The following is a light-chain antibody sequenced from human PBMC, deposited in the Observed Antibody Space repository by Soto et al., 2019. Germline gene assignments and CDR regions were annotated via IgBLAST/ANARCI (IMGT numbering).Light chain of an antibody. CDR1: SSDVGGYNY. J-gene: IGLJ1*01. CDR2: DVS. Sequence: QSALTQPASVSGSPGQSITISCTGTSSDVGGYNYVSWYQQHPGKAPKLMIYDVSNRPSGVSNRFSGSTSGNTASLTISGLKAEFEADYYCSSYTGSSSLDVFGTGTNVTVL. CDR3: SSYTGSSSLDV. V-gene: IGLV2-14*01.